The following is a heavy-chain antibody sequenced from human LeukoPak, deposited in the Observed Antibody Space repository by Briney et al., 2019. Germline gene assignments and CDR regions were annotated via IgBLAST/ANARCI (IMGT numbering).Heavy chain of an antibody. CDR1: GFTFDSYG. CDR2: ISPSGGTP. V-gene: IGHV3-23*01. D-gene: IGHD3/OR15-3a*01. CDR3: GRERDWGAFDP. J-gene: IGHJ5*02. Sequence: GGSLRLSCAASGFTFDSYGINWVRQAPGKGLEWVSGISPSGGTPYYADSVKGRFTISRDNSKNTVSLQMNSLRVEDTALYYCGRERDWGAFDPWGQGTPVTVSS.